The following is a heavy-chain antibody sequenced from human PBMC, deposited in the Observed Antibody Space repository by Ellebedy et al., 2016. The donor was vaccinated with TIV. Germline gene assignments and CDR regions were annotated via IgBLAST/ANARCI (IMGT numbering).Heavy chain of an antibody. CDR1: AFPFSNSA. V-gene: IGHV3-23*01. D-gene: IGHD4-23*01. CDR3: ARDPVGVGTAFDV. Sequence: GESLKISCVPPAFPFSNSAMTRVRQAPGKRMEWVSGIGRSGSSTYYADSVKGRFTISRDNAKNTLYLQMKSLTAEDTAIYFCARDPVGVGTAFDVWGQGTMVTVSS. CDR2: IGRSGSST. J-gene: IGHJ3*01.